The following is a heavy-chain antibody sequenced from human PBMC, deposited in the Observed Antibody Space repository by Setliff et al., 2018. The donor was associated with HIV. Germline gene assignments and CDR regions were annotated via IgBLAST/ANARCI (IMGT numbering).Heavy chain of an antibody. CDR2: IIPILGIA. D-gene: IGHD6-19*01. J-gene: IGHJ4*02. V-gene: IGHV1-69*10. CDR3: ARDSSSGWRRDIDY. Sequence: ASVKVSCKASGYTFTTYAISWVRQAPGQGLEWMGGIIPILGIANYAQKFQGRVTITADESTSAAYMELSSLRSEDTAVYYCARDSSSGWRRDIDYWGQGTLVTVSS. CDR1: GYTFTTYA.